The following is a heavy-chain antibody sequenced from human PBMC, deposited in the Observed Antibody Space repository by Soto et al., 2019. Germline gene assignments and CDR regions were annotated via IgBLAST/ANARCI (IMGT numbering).Heavy chain of an antibody. D-gene: IGHD3-3*02. CDR1: GFTFSDYY. J-gene: IGHJ3*02. CDR2: ISSRSSYT. Sequence: QAQLEESGGGLVKPGESLRLSCVASGFTFSDYYMSWIRQAPGKGLEWISHISSRSSYTNYVDSVKGRFTISRDNAKNPLYLQIATLTAHDTAVYYCSSLPFSTPDAFDILGPGTLVTVSS. V-gene: IGHV3-11*05. CDR3: SSLPFSTPDAFDI.